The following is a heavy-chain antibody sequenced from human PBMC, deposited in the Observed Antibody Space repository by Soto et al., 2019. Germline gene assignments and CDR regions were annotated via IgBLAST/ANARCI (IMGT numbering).Heavy chain of an antibody. V-gene: IGHV4-4*02. CDR1: GDSIKTETW. CDR3: AREGRLHWFKS. CDR2: IKHTGDA. Sequence: QVHLQESGPGLVKPSETLSLTCAVSGDSIKTETWWSWLRQLPGTGLEWIGEIKHTGDANANPALRSRVSMSVDRTKNQFFLSLRSVSAADTAVYFCAREGRLHWFKSWGQGTLVTVSS. J-gene: IGHJ5*01.